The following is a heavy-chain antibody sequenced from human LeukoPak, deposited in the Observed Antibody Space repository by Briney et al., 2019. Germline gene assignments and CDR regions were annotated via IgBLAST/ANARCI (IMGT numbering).Heavy chain of an antibody. J-gene: IGHJ4*02. V-gene: IGHV3-7*03. D-gene: IGHD3-3*01. CDR3: ARDQCDSWSRRGNFDS. CDR1: GLTFGKYG. CDR2: IKLDGSEE. Sequence: GGSLRLSCVASGLTFGKYGMSWVRQAPGKGLEWVADIKLDGSEENYVDSVKGRFTISRENTMNSLYLQMNSLRVKDTAVFYCARDQCDSWSRRGNFDSWGEGTLVIVSS.